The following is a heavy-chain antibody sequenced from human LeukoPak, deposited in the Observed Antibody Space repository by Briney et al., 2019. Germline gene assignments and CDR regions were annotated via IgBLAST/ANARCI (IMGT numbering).Heavy chain of an antibody. CDR1: GFTFSTYW. J-gene: IGHJ4*02. D-gene: IGHD2-2*01. Sequence: PGGSLRLSCAASGFTFSTYWMHWVRQAPGTGLVWVSLINSDGSSTNYADSVKGRFTISRDNAKNTLYLQMNSLRAEDTAVYYCAKDVPAVTIFGYWGQGTLVTVSS. CDR2: INSDGSST. CDR3: AKDVPAVTIFGY. V-gene: IGHV3-74*01.